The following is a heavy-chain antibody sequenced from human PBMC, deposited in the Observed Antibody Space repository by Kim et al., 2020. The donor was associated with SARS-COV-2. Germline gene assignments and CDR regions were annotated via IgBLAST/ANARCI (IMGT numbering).Heavy chain of an antibody. CDR2: IHHSGNT. CDR1: GGSFRDHY. Sequence: SETLSLTCAASGGSFRDHYWTWIRQSPEKGLQWIGEIHHSGNTYSDPSLESRVTLSVDTSKGQFYLSLKSVTVADTAVYYCARGHWQQRAFDDWGQGTVVIVSS. CDR3: ARGHWQQRAFDD. D-gene: IGHD6-25*01. V-gene: IGHV4-34*01. J-gene: IGHJ3*01.